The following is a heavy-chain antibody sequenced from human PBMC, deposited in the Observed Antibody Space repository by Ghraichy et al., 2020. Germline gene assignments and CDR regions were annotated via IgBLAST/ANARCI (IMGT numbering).Heavy chain of an antibody. J-gene: IGHJ4*02. CDR2: ISSSSSTI. Sequence: LTCAASGFTFSSYSMNWVRQAPGKGLEWVSYISSSSSTIYYADSVKGRFTISRDNAKNSLYLQMNSLRAEDTAVYYCARDTRGSGSYPDYWGQGTLVTVSS. CDR1: GFTFSSYS. CDR3: ARDTRGSGSYPDY. V-gene: IGHV3-48*01. D-gene: IGHD3-10*01.